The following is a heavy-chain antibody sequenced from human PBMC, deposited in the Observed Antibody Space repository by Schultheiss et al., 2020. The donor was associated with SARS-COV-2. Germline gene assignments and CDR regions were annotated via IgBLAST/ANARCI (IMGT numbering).Heavy chain of an antibody. V-gene: IGHV3-23*01. CDR2: ISDSDSST. D-gene: IGHD2-21*02. CDR3: AGDLAYCGGDCYWSAFDI. Sequence: GGSLRLSCAASGFIFSSYAMSWVRQAPGKGLEWVSAISDSDSSTYYADSVKGRFTISRDNSKNTLYLQMNSLRAEDAAVYYCAGDLAYCGGDCYWSAFDIWGQGTMVTVSS. J-gene: IGHJ3*02. CDR1: GFIFSSYA.